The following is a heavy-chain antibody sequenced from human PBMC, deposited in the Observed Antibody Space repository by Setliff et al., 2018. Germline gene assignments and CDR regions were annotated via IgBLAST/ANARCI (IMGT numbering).Heavy chain of an antibody. CDR3: AKVKKQLIRGSGFDY. CDR1: GFAFSTYG. Sequence: GGSRRLSCVAAGFAFSTYGMHWVRQAPGNELEWVAFIRYDGSYTYYEDYVKGRFTITRDDSENTLDLQMNSLRVEDTALYYCAKVKKQLIRGSGFDYWGQGTMVTVSS. J-gene: IGHJ4*02. CDR2: IRYDGSYT. V-gene: IGHV3-30*02. D-gene: IGHD1-1*01.